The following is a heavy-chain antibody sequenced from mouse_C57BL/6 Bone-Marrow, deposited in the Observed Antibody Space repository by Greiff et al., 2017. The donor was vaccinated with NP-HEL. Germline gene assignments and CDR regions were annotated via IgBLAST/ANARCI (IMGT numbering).Heavy chain of an antibody. J-gene: IGHJ2*01. CDR1: GYTFTSYW. CDR3: ATYGSRNFDY. D-gene: IGHD1-1*01. CDR2: IDPSDSYT. Sequence: VQLQQPGAELVKPGASVKLSCKASGYTFTSYWMQWVKQRPGQGLEWIGEIDPSDSYTNYNQKFKGKATLTVDTSSSTAYMQLSSLTSEDSAVYYCATYGSRNFDYWGQGNTLTVSS. V-gene: IGHV1-50*01.